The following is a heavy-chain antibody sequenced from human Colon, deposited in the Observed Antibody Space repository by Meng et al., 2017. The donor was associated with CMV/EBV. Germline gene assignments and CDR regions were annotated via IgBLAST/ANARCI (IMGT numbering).Heavy chain of an antibody. CDR1: GYTFTANF. CDR2: INPPNGDT. J-gene: IGHJ4*02. V-gene: IGHV1-2*02. D-gene: IGHD3-22*01. Sequence: VQLWQSGAEVKKSGASVKLSCKASGYTFTANFMHWVRQAPGQGLEWMGWINPPNGDTKYAQKFEGRVTITRDTSISTVYMELNSLTSDDTAVYYCAKRVQPDSGYSNWGQGTLVTVSS. CDR3: AKRVQPDSGYSN.